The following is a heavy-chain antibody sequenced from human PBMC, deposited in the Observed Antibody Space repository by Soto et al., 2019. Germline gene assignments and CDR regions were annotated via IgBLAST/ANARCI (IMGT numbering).Heavy chain of an antibody. Sequence: GGSLRLSCAASGFTFSSYGMHWVRQAPGKGLEWVAVISYDGSNKYYADSVKGRFTISRDNSKNTLYLQMNSLRAEDTAVYYCAKENSEWFGELLAAHFDYWGQGTLVTVSS. CDR3: AKENSEWFGELLAAHFDY. D-gene: IGHD3-10*01. CDR1: GFTFSSYG. J-gene: IGHJ4*02. CDR2: ISYDGSNK. V-gene: IGHV3-30*18.